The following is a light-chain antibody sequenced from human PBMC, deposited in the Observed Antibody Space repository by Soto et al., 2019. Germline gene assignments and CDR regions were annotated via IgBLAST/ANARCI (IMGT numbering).Light chain of an antibody. CDR3: QQYGTSPWT. Sequence: EIVLTQSPGTLSLSPGESATLSCRASQSVSSSYIAWYQQKPGQAPRLLIYGASSRAVGIPDNFSGSGSGTDFTLTISRLEPEDFAVYYSQQYGTSPWTFGQGTKVEIK. J-gene: IGKJ1*01. CDR1: QSVSSSY. V-gene: IGKV3-20*01. CDR2: GAS.